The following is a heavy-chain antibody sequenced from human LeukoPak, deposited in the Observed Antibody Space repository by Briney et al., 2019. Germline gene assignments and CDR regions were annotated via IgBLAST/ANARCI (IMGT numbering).Heavy chain of an antibody. J-gene: IGHJ4*02. V-gene: IGHV3-30*02. CDR2: IRYNGSNK. D-gene: IGHD2-2*01. Sequence: GGSLRLSCAASGFTFSSYGMHWVRQAPGKGLEWVAFIRYNGSNKYYADSVKGRFTISRDNSKNTLYLQMNSLRAEDTAVYYCAKDGLGYCSSTSCIRTHFDYWGQGTLVTVSS. CDR1: GFTFSSYG. CDR3: AKDGLGYCSSTSCIRTHFDY.